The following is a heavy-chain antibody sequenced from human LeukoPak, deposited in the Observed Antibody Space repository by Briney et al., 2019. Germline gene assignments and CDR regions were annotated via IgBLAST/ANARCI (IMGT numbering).Heavy chain of an antibody. CDR3: AKPARTDAFDI. CDR1: GFTFSGST. CDR2: ISTSSSYI. J-gene: IGHJ3*02. Sequence: GGSLRLSCAASGFTFSGSTMNWVRQAPGKGLEWVSFISTSSSYIYYADSVRGRFTISRDNAKNSLYLQMNSLRAEDTAVYYCAKPARTDAFDIWGQGTMVTVSS. D-gene: IGHD1-14*01. V-gene: IGHV3-21*01.